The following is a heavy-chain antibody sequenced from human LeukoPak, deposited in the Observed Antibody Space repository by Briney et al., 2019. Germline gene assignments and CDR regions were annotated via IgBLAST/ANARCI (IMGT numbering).Heavy chain of an antibody. V-gene: IGHV3-23*01. CDR1: GFTFGSYA. J-gene: IGHJ4*02. CDR2: IFGSGGSP. Sequence: GGSLRLSCEASGFTFGSYAMYWVRQAPGKGLEWVAGIFGSGGSPHYADSVKGRFTISRDNSQNTVYLHINSLRAEDTAVCYCGKTTVGYSSGQKPAWPVDYWGQGTLVTVSS. D-gene: IGHD5-18*01. CDR3: GKTTVGYSSGQKPAWPVDY.